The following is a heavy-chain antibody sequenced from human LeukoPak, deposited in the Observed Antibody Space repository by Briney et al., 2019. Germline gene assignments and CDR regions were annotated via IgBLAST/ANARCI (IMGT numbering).Heavy chain of an antibody. Sequence: SETLSLTCAVYGGSFSGYYWSWIRQPPGKGLEWIGEINHSGSTNYNPSLKSRVTISVDTSKNRFSLKLSSVTAADTAVYYCARGQGGYSRYYYYGMDVWGQGTTVTVSS. J-gene: IGHJ6*02. D-gene: IGHD5-18*01. CDR3: ARGQGGYSRYYYYGMDV. CDR1: GGSFSGYY. V-gene: IGHV4-34*01. CDR2: INHSGST.